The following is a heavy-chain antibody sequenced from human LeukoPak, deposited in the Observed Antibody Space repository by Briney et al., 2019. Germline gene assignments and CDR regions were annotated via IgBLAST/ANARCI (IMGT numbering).Heavy chain of an antibody. D-gene: IGHD1-26*01. CDR2: MNPNSGNT. CDR1: GYTFTSYD. V-gene: IGHV1-8*01. Sequence: GASVKVSCKASGYTFTSYDINWVRQATGQGLEWMGWMNPNSGNTGYAQKFQGRVAMTRNTSISTAYMELSSLRSEDTAVYYCARVAVGATYAEYFQHWGQGTLVTVSS. J-gene: IGHJ1*01. CDR3: ARVAVGATYAEYFQH.